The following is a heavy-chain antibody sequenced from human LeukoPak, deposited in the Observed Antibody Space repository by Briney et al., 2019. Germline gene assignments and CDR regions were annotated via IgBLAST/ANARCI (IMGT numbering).Heavy chain of an antibody. CDR2: INPNSGGT. J-gene: IGHJ5*02. Sequence: ASVKVSCKASGYTFTGYYMHWVRQAPGQGLEWMGWINPNSGGTNYAQKFQGRVTMTRDTSISTAYMELSRLRSDDTAVYYCAISGYDYSPHNWFDPWGQGTLVTVSS. V-gene: IGHV1-2*02. D-gene: IGHD5-12*01. CDR3: AISGYDYSPHNWFDP. CDR1: GYTFTGYY.